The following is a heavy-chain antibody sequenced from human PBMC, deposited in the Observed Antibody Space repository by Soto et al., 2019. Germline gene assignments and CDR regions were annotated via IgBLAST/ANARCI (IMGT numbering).Heavy chain of an antibody. J-gene: IGHJ1*01. V-gene: IGHV1-3*01. CDR3: VRGEYSSGWCAPFPF. CDR2: INAGNGNT. Sequence: QVQLVQSGAEVKKPGASVRISCKASGFSFVSYSIHWVRQAPGQRLEWMGWINAGNGNTKYSQKFQGRITITKDTSATTTYMHLSSLRSEDTAVYYCVRGEYSSGWCAPFPFWAQGTLVTVSS. CDR1: GFSFVSYS. D-gene: IGHD6-19*01.